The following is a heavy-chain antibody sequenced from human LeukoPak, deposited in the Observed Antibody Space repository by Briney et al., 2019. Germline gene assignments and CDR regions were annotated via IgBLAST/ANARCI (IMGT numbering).Heavy chain of an antibody. CDR2: INPSGGST. J-gene: IGHJ4*02. D-gene: IGHD3-10*01. CDR1: GYTFTSYY. V-gene: IGHV1-46*01. CDR3: ARHYSPYYYGSGSYYNLGY. Sequence: GASVKVSCKASGYTFTSYYMHWVRQAPGQGLEWMGIINPSGGSTSYAQKFQGRVTMTGDTSTSTVYMELSSLRSEDTAVYYCARHYSPYYYGSGSYYNLGYWGQGTLVTVSS.